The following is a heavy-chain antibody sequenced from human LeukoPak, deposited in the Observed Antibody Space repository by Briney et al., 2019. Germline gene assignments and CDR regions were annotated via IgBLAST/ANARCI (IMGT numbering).Heavy chain of an antibody. D-gene: IGHD6-13*01. Sequence: PETPSLTCAVYGGSSSGYYWSWSRHPPGKGLEWVGEINHSGSTNYNPSLKSRVTISVDTSKNQFSLKLSSVTAADTAVYYCARSRAAAGPEDAFDIWGQGTMVTVSS. V-gene: IGHV4-34*01. CDR3: ARSRAAAGPEDAFDI. CDR1: GGSSSGYY. CDR2: INHSGST. J-gene: IGHJ3*02.